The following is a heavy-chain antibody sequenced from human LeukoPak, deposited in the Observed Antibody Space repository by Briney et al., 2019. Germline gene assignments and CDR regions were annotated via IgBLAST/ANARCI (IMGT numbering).Heavy chain of an antibody. CDR1: GFTFTDYY. J-gene: IGHJ4*02. CDR3: ARGVLWFGELAFDY. D-gene: IGHD3-10*01. Sequence: GGSLRLSCAASGFTFTDYYMSWVRQAPGKGLEWVSVIYSGGSTYYADSVKGRFTISRDNSKNTLYLQMNSLRAEDTAVYYCARGVLWFGELAFDYWGQGTLVTVSS. V-gene: IGHV3-53*01. CDR2: IYSGGST.